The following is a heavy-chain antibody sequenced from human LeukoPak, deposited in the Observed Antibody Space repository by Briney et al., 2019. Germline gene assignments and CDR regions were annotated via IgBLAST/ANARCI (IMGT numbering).Heavy chain of an antibody. CDR1: GGSISSGGYS. V-gene: IGHV4-30-2*01. D-gene: IGHD3-22*01. CDR3: AREVVEYYYDSGAFDI. Sequence: SQTLSLTCAVSGGSISSGGYSWSWIRQPPGTGLEWIGYIYHSGSTYYNPSLKSRVTISVDRSKNQFSLKLSSVTAADTAVYYCAREVVEYYYDSGAFDIWGQGTMVTVSS. CDR2: IYHSGST. J-gene: IGHJ3*02.